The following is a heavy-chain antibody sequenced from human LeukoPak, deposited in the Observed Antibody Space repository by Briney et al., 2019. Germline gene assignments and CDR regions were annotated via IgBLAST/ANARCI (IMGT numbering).Heavy chain of an antibody. CDR2: VYYNGDI. CDR3: ATTWYYDSRGYLFDA. CDR1: GVPISTYY. Sequence: SETLSLTCSVSGVPISTYYWSWMRQSPEKGLEWIAYVYYNGDIMYSPSLKSRVTISLDTSKNQFSLSMTSVTAADTAVYFCATTWYYDSRGYLFDAWGHGTLVTVSS. V-gene: IGHV4-59*01. J-gene: IGHJ4*01. D-gene: IGHD3-22*01.